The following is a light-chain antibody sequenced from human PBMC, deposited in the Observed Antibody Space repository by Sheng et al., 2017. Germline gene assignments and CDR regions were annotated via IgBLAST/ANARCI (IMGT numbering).Light chain of an antibody. CDR2: EGS. CDR3: CSYAGSSTWV. J-gene: IGLJ3*02. Sequence: SALTQPASVSGSPGQSITISCTGTSSDVGNYNLVSWYQQYPGKVPKFIIYEGSKRPSGVSNRFSGSKSGNTASLTISGLQAEDEADYYCCSYAGSSTWVFGGGTKLTVL. CDR1: SSDVGNYNL. V-gene: IGLV2-23*01.